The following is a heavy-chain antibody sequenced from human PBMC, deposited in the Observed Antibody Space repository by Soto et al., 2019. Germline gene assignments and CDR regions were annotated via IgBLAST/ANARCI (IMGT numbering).Heavy chain of an antibody. J-gene: IGHJ4*01. CDR1: SGSISSSSYY. D-gene: IGHD5-12*01. Sequence: SETLSLTCTVSSGSISSSSYYWGWIRQPPGKGLEWIGSIYYSGSTYYNPSLKSRVTISVDTSKNQFSLELNSVTAADTAVYYCARLGGYSGYDPFDYWGQGTLVTVSS. CDR2: IYYSGST. V-gene: IGHV4-39*01. CDR3: ARLGGYSGYDPFDY.